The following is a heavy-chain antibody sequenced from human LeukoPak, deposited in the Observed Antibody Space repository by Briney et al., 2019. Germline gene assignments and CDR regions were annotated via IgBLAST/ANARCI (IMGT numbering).Heavy chain of an antibody. CDR2: INTDGSST. V-gene: IGHV3-74*01. D-gene: IGHD2-2*01. CDR3: ARATWRYCSSTSCYGAFDI. Sequence: PGGSLRLSCVASGFTFSSYWMHWVRQAPGKGLVWVSRINTDGSSTSYADSVKGRFTISRDNAKNTLYLQMNSLRAEDTAVYYCARATWRYCSSTSCYGAFDIWGQGTMVTVSS. CDR1: GFTFSSYW. J-gene: IGHJ3*02.